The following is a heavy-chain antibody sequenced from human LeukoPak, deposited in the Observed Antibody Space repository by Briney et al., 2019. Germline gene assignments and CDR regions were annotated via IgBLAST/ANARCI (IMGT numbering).Heavy chain of an antibody. Sequence: SVKVSCKASGGSFRHYGINWVRQAPGQGLEWMGMIIHGVSSTYYAQKFQGRVTITAVESTSTVNLKMNSLRVEDTAIYYCARGGSGWSNFDYWGQGSLVTVS. D-gene: IGHD6-19*01. CDR3: ARGGSGWSNFDY. CDR1: GGSFRHYG. V-gene: IGHV1-69*11. J-gene: IGHJ4*02. CDR2: IIHGVSST.